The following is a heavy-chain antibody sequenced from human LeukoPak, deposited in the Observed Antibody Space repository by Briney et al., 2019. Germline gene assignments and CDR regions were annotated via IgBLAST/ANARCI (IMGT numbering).Heavy chain of an antibody. D-gene: IGHD3-16*02. CDR2: IIPIFGTA. CDR1: GGTFSSYA. J-gene: IGHJ4*02. Sequence: SVKVSCKASGGTFSSYAISWVRQAPGQGLEWMGGIIPIFGTANYAQKFQGRVTITTDESTTTAYMELSSLRSEDTAVYYCARGLSDYDYVWGSYRYTDWGQGTLVTVSS. CDR3: ARGLSDYDYVWGSYRYTD. V-gene: IGHV1-69*05.